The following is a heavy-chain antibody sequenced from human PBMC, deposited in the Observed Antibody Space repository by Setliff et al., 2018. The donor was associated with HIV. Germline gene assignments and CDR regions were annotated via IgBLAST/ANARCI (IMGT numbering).Heavy chain of an antibody. CDR2: IYYSGST. CDR1: GGSISSSSYY. CDR3: ARAPGYSYSFYFDS. J-gene: IGHJ4*02. V-gene: IGHV4-39*07. Sequence: SETLSLTCTVSGGSISSSSYYWGWIRQPPGKGLEWIANIYYSGSTFYNPSLKSRVTMSVDTSKNQFSLKLNSVTAADTAVYFCARAPGYSYSFYFDSWGQGTLVTISS. D-gene: IGHD5-18*01.